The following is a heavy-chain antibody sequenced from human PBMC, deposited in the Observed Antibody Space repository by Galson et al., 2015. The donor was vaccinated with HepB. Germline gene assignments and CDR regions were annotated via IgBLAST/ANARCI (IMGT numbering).Heavy chain of an antibody. V-gene: IGHV1-69-2*01. Sequence: VKVSCKVSGYTFTDYYMHWVHQAPGKGLEWMGLVDPEDGETIYAEKFQGRVTITADTSTDTAYMELSSLRSEDTAVYYCATDRTHDYSNYYFDYWGQGTLVTVSS. CDR3: ATDRTHDYSNYYFDY. CDR2: VDPEDGET. J-gene: IGHJ4*02. CDR1: GYTFTDYY. D-gene: IGHD4-11*01.